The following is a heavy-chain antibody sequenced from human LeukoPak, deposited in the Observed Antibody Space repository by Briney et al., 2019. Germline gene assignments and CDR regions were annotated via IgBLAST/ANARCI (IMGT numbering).Heavy chain of an antibody. J-gene: IGHJ4*02. Sequence: GGSLRLSCAASGFTFDDYAMHWVRQAPGKGLEWVSLLSGDGGSTYFADSVKGRFTISRDNSRNSLYLQMNSPRTEDTALYYCAKDISDKWNYFDYWGQGTLVTVSS. CDR3: AKDISDKWNYFDY. CDR2: LSGDGGST. CDR1: GFTFDDYA. D-gene: IGHD1-26*01. V-gene: IGHV3-43*02.